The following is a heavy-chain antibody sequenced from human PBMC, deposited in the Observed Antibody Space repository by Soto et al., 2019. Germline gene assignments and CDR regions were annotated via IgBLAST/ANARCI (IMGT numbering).Heavy chain of an antibody. CDR3: NVVVVAATPDY. CDR1: GFTFSSYA. Sequence: EVQLVESGGGLVQPGGSLRLSCAASGFTFSSYAMSWVRQAPGKGLEWVSAIRSGGGSTYYADSVKGRFTISRENSKNTIYLQMKSLRAEDTAVYDCNVVVVAATPDYWGQGTLVTVSS. CDR2: IRSGGGST. J-gene: IGHJ4*02. V-gene: IGHV3-23*04. D-gene: IGHD2-15*01.